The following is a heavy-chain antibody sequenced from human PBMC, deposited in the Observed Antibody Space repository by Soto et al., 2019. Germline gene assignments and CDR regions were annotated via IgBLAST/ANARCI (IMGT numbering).Heavy chain of an antibody. CDR3: ARGDGVVVVGVYYFDY. V-gene: IGHV4-34*01. Sequence: QVQLQQWGAGLLKPSETLSLTCAVYGGSFSGYCWSWIRQPPGKGLEWIGEINHSGSTNYNPSLKSRVTISVDTSKNQFSLKLSSVTAADTAVYYCARGDGVVVVGVYYFDYWGQGTLVTVSS. D-gene: IGHD2-15*01. CDR1: GGSFSGYC. CDR2: INHSGST. J-gene: IGHJ4*02.